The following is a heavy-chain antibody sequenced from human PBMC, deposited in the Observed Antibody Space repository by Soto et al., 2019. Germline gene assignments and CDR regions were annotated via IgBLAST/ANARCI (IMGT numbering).Heavy chain of an antibody. CDR2: MSGSAKNT. D-gene: IGHD6-13*01. V-gene: IGHV3-23*01. CDR1: GFTFSSHA. Sequence: GGSLRLSCAASGFTFSSHAMSWVRQAPGKGVGWSSGMSGSAKNTYSADSVKGRFTISRDNSKKTVYLQMNSLRAEDTAIYYCAKADSGSSWDFDYWGQGSLVSAPQ. CDR3: AKADSGSSWDFDY. J-gene: IGHJ4*02.